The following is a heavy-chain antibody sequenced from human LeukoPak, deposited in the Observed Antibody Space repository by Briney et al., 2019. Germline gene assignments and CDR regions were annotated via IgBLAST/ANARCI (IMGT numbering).Heavy chain of an antibody. D-gene: IGHD2-15*01. Sequence: GGSLRLSCAASGFTFSSYWMSWVRQAPGKGLEGVANIKQDGSEKYYVDSVKRRFTISRDNAQNSLYLQMNSLRAEDTAVYYCASGYCSSGRCYGDYWGQGTLVTVSS. CDR1: GFTFSSYW. CDR3: ASGYCSSGRCYGDY. V-gene: IGHV3-7*01. J-gene: IGHJ4*02. CDR2: IKQDGSEK.